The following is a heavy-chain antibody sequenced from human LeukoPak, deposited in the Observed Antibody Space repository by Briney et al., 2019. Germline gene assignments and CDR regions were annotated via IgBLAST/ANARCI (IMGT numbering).Heavy chain of an antibody. CDR3: ARDLYYFDSSACFGY. CDR2: IKQDGSEK. D-gene: IGHD3-22*01. J-gene: IGHJ4*02. Sequence: PGGSLRLSCGASGFXFSSYWISWVRQAPGKGLEWLANIKQDGSEKYYVDSVKGRFTISRDNDKKSLYLQMNSLRAEDTAVYYCARDLYYFDSSACFGYWGQGTLVTVSS. V-gene: IGHV3-7*05. CDR1: GFXFSSYW.